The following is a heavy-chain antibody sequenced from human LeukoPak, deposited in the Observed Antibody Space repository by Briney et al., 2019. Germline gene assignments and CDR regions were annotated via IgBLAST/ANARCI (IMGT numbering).Heavy chain of an antibody. V-gene: IGHV3-66*01. J-gene: IGHJ4*02. CDR2: IYGGGST. CDR3: ARGIYSSAWYDY. Sequence: VQPGGSLRLSCAASGFTVSGNYMTWVRQATGKGLEWVSVIYGGGSTYYADSVKGRFTISRDNSKNALYLQMNSLRAEDTAVYYCARGIYSSAWYDYWGQGTLVTVSS. D-gene: IGHD6-19*01. CDR1: GFTVSGNY.